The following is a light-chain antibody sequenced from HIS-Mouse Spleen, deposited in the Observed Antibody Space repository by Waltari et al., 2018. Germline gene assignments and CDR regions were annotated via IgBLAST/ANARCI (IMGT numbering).Light chain of an antibody. CDR1: ALTKNF. J-gene: IGLJ2*01. Sequence: SYELTQPPSVSVSPGQTSRITCSGDALTKNFAYWYQQKSGQAPVLVIYEDSKRPSGIPARFSGSSSGTMATLTISGAQVEDEADYYCYSTDSSGNHRVFGGGTKLTVL. V-gene: IGLV3-10*01. CDR3: YSTDSSGNHRV. CDR2: EDS.